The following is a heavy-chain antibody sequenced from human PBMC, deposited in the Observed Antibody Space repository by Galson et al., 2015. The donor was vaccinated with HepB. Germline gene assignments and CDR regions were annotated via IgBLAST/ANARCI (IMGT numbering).Heavy chain of an antibody. V-gene: IGHV6-1*01. J-gene: IGHJ6*02. Sequence: CAISGDSVSANTAVWNWIRQSPSRGLEWLGRTYYRSKWQKDYAVSMESRITISTDTSRNQVSLQLNSMSPEDTAVYYCAYGVDVWGQGTTVTVSS. CDR3: AYGVDV. CDR1: GDSVSANTAV. CDR2: TYYRSKWQK.